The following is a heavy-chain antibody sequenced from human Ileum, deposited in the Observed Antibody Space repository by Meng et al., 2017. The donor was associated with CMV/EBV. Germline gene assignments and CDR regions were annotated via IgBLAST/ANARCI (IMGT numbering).Heavy chain of an antibody. Sequence: CETSGYNLPACYVNWVRQSPGQGLEWMGRLNPKTGGASYSQKYQDRVTITSDLSLRTVYMEMSSLTSDDTALYYCARDTSSGYYFHYWGRGTLVTVSS. D-gene: IGHD3-22*01. CDR2: LNPKTGGA. CDR1: GYNLPACY. CDR3: ARDTSSGYYFHY. J-gene: IGHJ4*01. V-gene: IGHV1-2*06.